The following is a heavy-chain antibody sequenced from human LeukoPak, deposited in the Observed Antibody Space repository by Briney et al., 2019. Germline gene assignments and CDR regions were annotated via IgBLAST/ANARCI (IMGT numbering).Heavy chain of an antibody. CDR3: ARSGRKRWLVLEDWFDP. J-gene: IGHJ5*02. CDR2: TYYRSKWYN. D-gene: IGHD6-19*01. CDR1: GDSVSSNSAA. V-gene: IGHV6-1*01. Sequence: SQTLSLTCAISGDSVSSNSAAWNWIRQSPSRGLEWLGRTYYRSKWYNDYAVSVKSRITINPDTSKNQFSLQLNSVTPEDTAVYYCARSGRKRWLVLEDWFDPWGQGTLVTVSS.